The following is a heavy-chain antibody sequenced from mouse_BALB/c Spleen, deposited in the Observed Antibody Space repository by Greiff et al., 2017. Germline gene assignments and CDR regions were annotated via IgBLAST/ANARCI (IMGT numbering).Heavy chain of an antibody. Sequence: EVMLVESGGGLVQPGGSLKLSCAASGFTFSSYTMSWVRQTPEKRLEWVAYISNGCGSTYYPDTVKGRFTISRDNAKNTLYLQMSSLKSEDTAMYYCARHIPLSTMITTRAMDYWGQGTSVTVSS. V-gene: IGHV5-12-2*01. J-gene: IGHJ4*01. CDR1: GFTFSSYT. CDR2: ISNGCGST. D-gene: IGHD2-4*01. CDR3: ARHIPLSTMITTRAMDY.